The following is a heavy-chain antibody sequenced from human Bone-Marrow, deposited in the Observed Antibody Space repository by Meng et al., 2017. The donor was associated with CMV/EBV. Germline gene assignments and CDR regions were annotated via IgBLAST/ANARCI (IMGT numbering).Heavy chain of an antibody. D-gene: IGHD2-2*01. Sequence: ASVKVSCKASGYTFTGFYIHWVRQAPGQGLEWMGWISPNSGGTNYAQKLQGRVTMTTDTSTSTAYMELRSLRSDDTAVYYCARWLVVVPAAQIIYYGMDVWGQGTTVTVSS. J-gene: IGHJ6*02. V-gene: IGHV1-2*02. CDR3: ARWLVVVPAAQIIYYGMDV. CDR1: GYTFTGFY. CDR2: ISPNSGGT.